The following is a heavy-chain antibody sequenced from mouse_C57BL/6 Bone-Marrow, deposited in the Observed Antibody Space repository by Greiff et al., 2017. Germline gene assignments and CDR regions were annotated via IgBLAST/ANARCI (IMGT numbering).Heavy chain of an antibody. CDR2: INPSDSYT. D-gene: IGHD1-1*01. CDR1: GYTFTSYW. V-gene: IGHV1-69*01. Sequence: VQLQQPGAELVMPGASVKLSCKASGYTFTSYWMHWVKQRPGQGLEWIGEINPSDSYTNYNQKFKGKSTLTVDKSSSTAYMQLRSLTSEDSAVYYCARPYYGSRWYFDVWGTGTTVTVSS. J-gene: IGHJ1*03. CDR3: ARPYYGSRWYFDV.